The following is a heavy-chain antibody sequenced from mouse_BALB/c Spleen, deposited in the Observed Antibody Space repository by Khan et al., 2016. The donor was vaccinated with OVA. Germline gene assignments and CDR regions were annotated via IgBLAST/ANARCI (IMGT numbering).Heavy chain of an antibody. CDR2: IYPGNSDT. CDR1: GYSFTSYW. CDR3: TDGNYVGWFAY. V-gene: IGHV1-5*01. D-gene: IGHD2-1*01. J-gene: IGHJ3*01. Sequence: VQLKQSGTVLARPGASVKMSCKASGYSFTSYWMHWVKQRPGQGLEWIGAIYPGNSDTSYNQKFKGKAKLTAVTSASTAYMELSSLTNEDSAVYNCTDGNYVGWFAYWGQGTLVTVSA.